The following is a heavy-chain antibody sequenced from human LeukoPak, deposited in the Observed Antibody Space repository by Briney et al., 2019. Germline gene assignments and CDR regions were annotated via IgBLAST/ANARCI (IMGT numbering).Heavy chain of an antibody. CDR1: GFTFSSYA. CDR3: AKGLDVVVPAA. D-gene: IGHD2-2*01. Sequence: GGSLRLSCAASGFTFSSYAMSWVRQAPGKGLEWVSTISGSGGGTYYAESVKGRFTISRDNSKNMLYLQMNSPRAEDTAVYYCAKGLDVVVPAAWGQGTLVTVSS. CDR2: ISGSGGGT. J-gene: IGHJ5*02. V-gene: IGHV3-23*01.